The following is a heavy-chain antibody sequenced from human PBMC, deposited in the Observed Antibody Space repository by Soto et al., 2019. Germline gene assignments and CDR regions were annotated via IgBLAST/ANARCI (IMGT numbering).Heavy chain of an antibody. CDR1: GGTFSNHA. J-gene: IGHJ3*02. CDR3: AVEVAADVTVREDVFDI. D-gene: IGHD6-13*01. CDR2: IIPNFSTT. V-gene: IGHV1-69*12. Sequence: QVHLVQSGAEVKKPGSSVKVSCKAPGGTFSNHAINWVRQAPGQGLEWMGRIIPNFSTTNYAQKFQCRVTMTAHESMIRAYLELSSMNQEETAVYYCAVEVAADVTVREDVFDIWGQGTLVTVSS.